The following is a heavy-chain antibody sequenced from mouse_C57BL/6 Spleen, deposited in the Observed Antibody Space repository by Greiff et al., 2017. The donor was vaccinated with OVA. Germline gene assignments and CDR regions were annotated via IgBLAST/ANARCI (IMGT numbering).Heavy chain of an antibody. CDR2: IDPNSGGT. J-gene: IGHJ3*01. D-gene: IGHD1-1*01. CDR3: ARPFYGSSYGFAY. Sequence: QVQLQQPGAELVKPGASVKLSCKASGYTFTSYWMHWVKQRPGRGLEWIGRIDPNSGGTKYNEKFKSKATLTVDKPSSTAYMQLSSLTSEYSAVYYCARPFYGSSYGFAYWGQGTLVTVSA. CDR1: GYTFTSYW. V-gene: IGHV1-72*01.